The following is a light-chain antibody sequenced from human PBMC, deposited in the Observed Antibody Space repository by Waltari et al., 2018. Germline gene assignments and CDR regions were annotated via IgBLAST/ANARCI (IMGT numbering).Light chain of an antibody. Sequence: EIVMTQSPATLSVSPGERATPSCKASQSVITNLAWYQQKPGQPPRLLIFGASARATGIPDRFSGSGFGTEFTLAISSLQSEDSAIYYCQQYHNWPRVFGQGTKVEIK. J-gene: IGKJ1*01. CDR2: GAS. CDR3: QQYHNWPRV. V-gene: IGKV3-15*01. CDR1: QSVITN.